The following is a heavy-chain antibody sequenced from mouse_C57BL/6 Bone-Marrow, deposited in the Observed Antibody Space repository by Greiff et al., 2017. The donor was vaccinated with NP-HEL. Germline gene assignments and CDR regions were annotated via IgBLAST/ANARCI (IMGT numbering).Heavy chain of an antibody. CDR1: GFTFTDHY. J-gene: IGHJ4*01. CDR3: ARSIYYDYADDPFYATDY. Sequence: EVQGVESGGGLVQPGGSLSLSCAASGFTFTDHYMSLVRQPPGKALEWLGFIRNKANGYPTEYSASVQGRFTISRDNSQSILYLQLNALRAEDSATYYCARSIYYDYADDPFYATDYWGQGTSVTVSS. D-gene: IGHD2-4*01. CDR2: IRNKANGYPT. V-gene: IGHV7-3*01.